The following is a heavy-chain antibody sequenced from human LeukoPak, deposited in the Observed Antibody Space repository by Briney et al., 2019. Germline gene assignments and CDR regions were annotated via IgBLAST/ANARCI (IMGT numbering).Heavy chain of an antibody. CDR2: IIPVLDIA. CDR1: GGTFSSYS. CDR3: ARDDNGY. V-gene: IGHV1-69*04. Sequence: ASVKVSCKASGGTFSSYSISWVRQAPGQGLEWMGRIIPVLDIANYAQKFQGRVTITADKSTSTAYMELNSLRSEDTAVYYCARDDNGYWGQGTLVTVSS. J-gene: IGHJ4*02. D-gene: IGHD2-8*01.